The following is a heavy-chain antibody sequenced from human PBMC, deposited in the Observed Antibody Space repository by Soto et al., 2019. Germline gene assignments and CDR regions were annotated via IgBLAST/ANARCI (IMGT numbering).Heavy chain of an antibody. D-gene: IGHD3-3*01. CDR1: GGSISSSSYY. J-gene: IGHJ4*02. CDR3: ATHLYDFWSGYPGPFDY. CDR2: IYYSGST. Sequence: PSETLSLTCTVSGGSISSSSYYWGWIRQPPGKGLAWIGSIYYSGSTYYNPSLKSRVTISVDTSKNQFSLKLSSVTAADTAVYYCATHLYDFWSGYPGPFDYWGQGTLVTVSS. V-gene: IGHV4-39*01.